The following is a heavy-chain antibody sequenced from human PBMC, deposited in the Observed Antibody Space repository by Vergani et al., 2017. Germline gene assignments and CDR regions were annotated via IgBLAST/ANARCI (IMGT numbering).Heavy chain of an antibody. J-gene: IGHJ5*02. Sequence: QVQLQQWGAGLLKPSETLSLTCAVYGGSFSGYYWSWIRQPPGKGLEWIGEINHSGSTNYHPSLKSRVTISVDTSKNQFSLKLSSVTAADTAVYYCARGPLLSGSWSYYKKKNWFDPWGQGTLVTVSS. D-gene: IGHD3-10*01. CDR1: GGSFSGYY. V-gene: IGHV4-34*01. CDR3: ARGPLLSGSWSYYKKKNWFDP. CDR2: INHSGST.